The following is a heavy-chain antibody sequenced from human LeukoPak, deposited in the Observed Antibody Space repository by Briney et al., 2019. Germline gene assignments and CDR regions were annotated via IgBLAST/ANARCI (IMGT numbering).Heavy chain of an antibody. CDR2: IIPIFGTA. CDR1: GGTFSSYA. J-gene: IGHJ6*03. V-gene: IGHV1-69*13. CDR3: ARQGEYYDFWSGYKKHYYYYYMDV. D-gene: IGHD3-3*01. Sequence: SVKVSCKASGGTFSSYAISWVRQAPGQGLEWMGGIIPIFGTATYAQKFQGRVTITADESTSTAYMELSSLRSEDTAVYYCARQGEYYDFWSGYKKHYYYYYMDVWGKGTTVTVSS.